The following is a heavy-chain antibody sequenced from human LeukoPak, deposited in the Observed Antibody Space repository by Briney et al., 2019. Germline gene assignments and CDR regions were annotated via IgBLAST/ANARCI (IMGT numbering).Heavy chain of an antibody. V-gene: IGHV4-59*12. Sequence: SETLSLTCTVSGGSISSYYWSWIRQPPGKGLEWIGYIYYSGSTSYNPSLKSRVTISVDTSRDQFSLKLSSVTAADTSMYYCARWFGETYYFDYWGQGILVTVSS. CDR3: ARWFGETYYFDY. D-gene: IGHD3-10*01. CDR1: GGSISSYY. CDR2: IYYSGST. J-gene: IGHJ4*02.